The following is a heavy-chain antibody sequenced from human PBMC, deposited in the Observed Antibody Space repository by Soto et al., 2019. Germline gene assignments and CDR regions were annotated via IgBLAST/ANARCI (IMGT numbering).Heavy chain of an antibody. CDR1: GFTFNSYA. CDR3: AKVGSDWSGFDY. J-gene: IGHJ4*02. V-gene: IGHV3-23*01. D-gene: IGHD6-19*01. CDR2: IRGSGGVT. Sequence: GGSLRLSCAASGFTFNSYAMSWVRQAPGKGLEWVSAIRGSGGVTYYADSVKGRFTISRDNSKNTLYLQMNSLRAEDTAVYYCAKVGSDWSGFDYWGQGTLVTVSS.